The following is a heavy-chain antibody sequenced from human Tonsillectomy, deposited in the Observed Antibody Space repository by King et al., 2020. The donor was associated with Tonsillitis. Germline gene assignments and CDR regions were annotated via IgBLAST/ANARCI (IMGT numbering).Heavy chain of an antibody. CDR2: ISSGGST. CDR1: GFTFKNYA. J-gene: IGHJ4*02. Sequence: DVQLVESGGGLVQPGGSLRLSCAASGFTFKNYAMTWVRQAPGKGLDWVSHISSGGSTYYADSVKGRFTISRDNSKNTLYLQMNSLRAGDTAVYYCAKVADASGGYSIDYWGQGALVTVSS. V-gene: IGHV3-23*04. D-gene: IGHD3-10*01. CDR3: AKVADASGGYSIDY.